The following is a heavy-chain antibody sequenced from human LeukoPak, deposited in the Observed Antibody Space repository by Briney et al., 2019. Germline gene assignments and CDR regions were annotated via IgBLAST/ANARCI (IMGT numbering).Heavy chain of an antibody. CDR1: GGSITSYY. CDR3: ARHVRELLWFGELLYWFDP. CDR2: IYYSGST. J-gene: IGHJ5*02. V-gene: IGHV4-59*08. Sequence: SETLSLTCTVSGGSITSYYWSWIRQPPGKGLEWIGYIYYSGSTNYNPSLKSRVTISVDTSNNQFSLNLSSVTAADTAVYYCARHVRELLWFGELLYWFDPWGQGTLVTVSS. D-gene: IGHD3-10*01.